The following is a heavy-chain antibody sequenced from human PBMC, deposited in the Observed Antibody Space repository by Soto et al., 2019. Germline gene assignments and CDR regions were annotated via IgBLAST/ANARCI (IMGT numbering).Heavy chain of an antibody. CDR3: ARLNGYCVGTNCHGYYGMDV. CDR1: GGSVSSNSYS. CDR2: IYSSENT. D-gene: IGHD2-2*03. V-gene: IGHV4-39*01. Sequence: PSETLSLTCTVSGGSVSSNSYSWGWIRQSPGKGLEWIGTIYSSENTYYNPSLLSRVTISVDTSKNEFSLRLSSVTAADTAVYYCARLNGYCVGTNCHGYYGMDVWGQGTTVT. J-gene: IGHJ6*02.